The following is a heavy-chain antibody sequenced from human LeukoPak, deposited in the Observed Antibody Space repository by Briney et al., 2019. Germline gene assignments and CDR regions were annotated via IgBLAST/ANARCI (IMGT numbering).Heavy chain of an antibody. CDR1: GGSISSSY. J-gene: IGHJ4*01. CDR2: LLYGAST. V-gene: IGHV4-59*01. Sequence: SETLSLTCNVSGGSISSSYWSWVRQSPGKGLEWIGYLLYGASTNYHPSLKSRVSISVDTTKNQFFLSLTSVTTADTAVYFCAHSAAWDRRAFDAWGHGILVTVSS. CDR3: AHSAAWDRRAFDA. D-gene: IGHD1-26*01.